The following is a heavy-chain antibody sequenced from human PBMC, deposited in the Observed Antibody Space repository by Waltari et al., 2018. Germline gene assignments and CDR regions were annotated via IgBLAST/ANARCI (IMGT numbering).Heavy chain of an antibody. V-gene: IGHV3-23*03. CDR3: AKVGGPGATFYFDY. J-gene: IGHJ4*02. D-gene: IGHD1-26*01. CDR2: IYSGGST. Sequence: EVQLLESGGGLVQPGGSLRLSCAASGFTFSSYAMSWVRQAPGKGLEWVSVIYSGGSTYYADSVKGRFTISRDNSKNTLYLQMNSLGAEDTAVYYCAKVGGPGATFYFDYWGQGTLVTVSS. CDR1: GFTFSSYA.